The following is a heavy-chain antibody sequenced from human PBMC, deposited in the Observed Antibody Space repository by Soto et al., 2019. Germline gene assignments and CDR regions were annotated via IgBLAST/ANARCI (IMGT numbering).Heavy chain of an antibody. J-gene: IGHJ6*02. CDR3: ARKSYSSSVEDV. CDR1: GFTVSSNY. CDR2: IYSGGST. V-gene: IGHV3-66*01. D-gene: IGHD6-13*01. Sequence: EVQLVESGGGLVQPGGSLRLSCAASGFTVSSNYMSWVRQAPGKGLEWVSVIYSGGSTYYADSVKGRLTISRDNSKNAGYIQMNSLRDEDTAGYSCARKSYSSSVEDVWGQWTTGTGSS.